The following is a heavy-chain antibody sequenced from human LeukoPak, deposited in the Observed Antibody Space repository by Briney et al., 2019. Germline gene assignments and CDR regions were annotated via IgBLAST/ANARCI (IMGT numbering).Heavy chain of an antibody. Sequence: GASVKVSCRASGYTFTSYDINWVRRATGQGLEWMGWMNPNSGNTGYAQKFQGRVTMTRNTSISTAYMELSSLRSEDTAVYYCARPRQYYGSGSYLISWGQGTLVTVSS. CDR3: ARPRQYYGSGSYLIS. CDR2: MNPNSGNT. V-gene: IGHV1-8*01. J-gene: IGHJ5*02. CDR1: GYTFTSYD. D-gene: IGHD3-10*01.